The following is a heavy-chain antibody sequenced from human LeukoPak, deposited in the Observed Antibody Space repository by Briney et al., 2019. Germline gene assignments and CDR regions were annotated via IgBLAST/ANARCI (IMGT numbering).Heavy chain of an antibody. Sequence: GASVKVSCKASGYTFTSYAMHWVRQAPGQRLEWMGWMNPNSGNTGYAQKFQGRVTMTRNTSISTAYMELSSLRSEDTAVYYCARAPLTYRLVRNPAFDIWGQGTMVTVSS. CDR3: ARAPLTYRLVRNPAFDI. V-gene: IGHV1-8*02. CDR1: GYTFTSYA. J-gene: IGHJ3*02. D-gene: IGHD6-19*01. CDR2: MNPNSGNT.